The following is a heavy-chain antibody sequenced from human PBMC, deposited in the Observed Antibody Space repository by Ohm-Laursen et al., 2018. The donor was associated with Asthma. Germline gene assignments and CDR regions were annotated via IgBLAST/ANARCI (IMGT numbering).Heavy chain of an antibody. CDR1: GFSLRTKDVA. Sequence: PTQTLTLTCTFYGFSLRTKDVAVGWIRQPPGKALEWLALIHWDDTKRYSLSLNNRLTIIKDASKNQVVLIMTDMDPVDTGTYYCAHDSNWVIDYWGQGTLVTVSS. CDR3: AHDSNWVIDY. V-gene: IGHV2-5*02. D-gene: IGHD7-27*01. CDR2: IHWDDTK. J-gene: IGHJ4*02.